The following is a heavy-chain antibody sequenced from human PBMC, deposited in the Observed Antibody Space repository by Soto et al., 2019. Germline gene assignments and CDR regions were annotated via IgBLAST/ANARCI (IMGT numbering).Heavy chain of an antibody. CDR2: ISYDGRNK. V-gene: IGHV3-30*18. D-gene: IGHD4-17*01. Sequence: QVQLVESGGGVVQPGRSLRLSCAASGFTFSSYGMHWVRQAPGKGLEWVAVISYDGRNKNYADSVKGRFTISRDNSKNSLYLQMNSLRAEDTAVYYCAKDGGVEVTTSFFHYWGQGTLVTVSS. CDR3: AKDGGVEVTTSFFHY. CDR1: GFTFSSYG. J-gene: IGHJ4*02.